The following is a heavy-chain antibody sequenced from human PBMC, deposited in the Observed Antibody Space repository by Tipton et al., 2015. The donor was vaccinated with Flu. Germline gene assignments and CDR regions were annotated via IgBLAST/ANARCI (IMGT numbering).Heavy chain of an antibody. D-gene: IGHD5-12*01. V-gene: IGHV4-34*01. CDR2: INHSGTT. J-gene: IGHJ4*02. CDR3: ARGSGDANTYFDS. Sequence: TLSLTCAVYGGSFSGYYWTWIRQPPGKGLEWIGEINHSGTTNYNPSLKSRVTVSVDTSKNQFSLKLRSVTAADTAVCYCARGSGDANTYFDSWGQGTLVTVSS. CDR1: GGSFSGYY.